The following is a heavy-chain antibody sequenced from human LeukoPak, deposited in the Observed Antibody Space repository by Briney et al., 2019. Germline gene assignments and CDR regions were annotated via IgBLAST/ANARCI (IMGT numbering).Heavy chain of an antibody. Sequence: SETLSLTCTVSGGSISSGGYYWSWIRQHPGKGLEWIGYIYYSGSTYYNPSLKSRVTISVDTSKNQFSLKLSSVTAADTAVYYCANRGSYSNWFDPWGQGTLVTVSS. V-gene: IGHV4-31*03. D-gene: IGHD1-26*01. CDR2: IYYSGST. CDR3: ANRGSYSNWFDP. CDR1: GGSISSGGYY. J-gene: IGHJ5*02.